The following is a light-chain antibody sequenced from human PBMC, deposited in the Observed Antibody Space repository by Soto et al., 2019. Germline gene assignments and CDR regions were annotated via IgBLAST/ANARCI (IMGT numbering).Light chain of an antibody. Sequence: VLTQPPSVSGAPGQRVTISCTGSSSNIGAGYDVHWYQQLPGTAPKLLIYGNSNRPSGVPDRFSGSKSGTSASLAITGLQAEDEADYYCQSYDSSLRGVFGGGTKLTVL. CDR1: SSNIGAGYD. J-gene: IGLJ3*02. CDR3: QSYDSSLRGV. CDR2: GNS. V-gene: IGLV1-40*01.